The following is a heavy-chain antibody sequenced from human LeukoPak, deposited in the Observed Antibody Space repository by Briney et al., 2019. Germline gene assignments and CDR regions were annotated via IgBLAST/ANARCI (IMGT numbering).Heavy chain of an antibody. CDR3: ARVWWSGYNYMDV. V-gene: IGHV3-7*01. J-gene: IGHJ6*03. CDR2: IKQDGSEK. CDR1: GFIFSSYW. D-gene: IGHD3-3*01. Sequence: HPGGSLRLSCAASGFIFSSYWMSWVRQAPGKGLEWVANIKQDGSEKNYVDSVKGRFTISRDNAKNSLYLQMNSLRDEDTAIYNCARVWWSGYNYMDVWGKGTTVTVSS.